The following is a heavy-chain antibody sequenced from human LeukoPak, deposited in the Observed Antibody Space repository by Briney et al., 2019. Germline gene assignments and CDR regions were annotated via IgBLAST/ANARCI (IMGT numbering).Heavy chain of an antibody. CDR2: IYYSGST. V-gene: IGHV4-30-4*01. Sequence: SQTLSLTCTVSGGSISSGDYYWSWIRQPPGKGLEWIGYIYYSGSTYYNPSLKSRVTISVDTSKNQFSLKLSSVTAADTAVYYCARGRIHYDSSEDYYFDYWGQGTLVTVSS. D-gene: IGHD3-22*01. CDR3: ARGRIHYDSSEDYYFDY. CDR1: GGSISSGDYY. J-gene: IGHJ4*02.